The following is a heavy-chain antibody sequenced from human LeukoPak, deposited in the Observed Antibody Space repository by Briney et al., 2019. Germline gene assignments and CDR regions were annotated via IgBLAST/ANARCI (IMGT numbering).Heavy chain of an antibody. D-gene: IGHD2-8*01. J-gene: IGHJ4*02. CDR1: GFTFSSYA. CDR2: ISGSGGST. V-gene: IGHV3-23*01. Sequence: GGSLRLSCAASGFTFSSYAMSWVRQAPGKGLEWVSAISGSGGSTYYADSVKGRFTVSRDNSKNTLYLQMNSLRAEDTAVYYCAKDSGVDIVLRDWGQGTLVTVSS. CDR3: AKDSGVDIVLRD.